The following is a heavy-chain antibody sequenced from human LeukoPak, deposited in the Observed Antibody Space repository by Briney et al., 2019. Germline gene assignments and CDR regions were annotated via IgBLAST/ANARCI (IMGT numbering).Heavy chain of an antibody. CDR3: ARGVTAIQSEYYFDY. V-gene: IGHV3-21*01. J-gene: IGHJ4*02. D-gene: IGHD2-21*02. CDR1: GFTFSTYS. Sequence: GGSLRLSCAASGFTFSTYSMNWVRQAPGKGLEWVSSISSSSSYIYYADSLKGRFTISRGNAKNSLYLQMNSLRAEDTAVYYCARGVTAIQSEYYFDYWGQGTLVTVSS. CDR2: ISSSSSYI.